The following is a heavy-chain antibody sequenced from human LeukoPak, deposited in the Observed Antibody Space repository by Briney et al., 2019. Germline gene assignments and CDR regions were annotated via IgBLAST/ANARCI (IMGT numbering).Heavy chain of an antibody. D-gene: IGHD6-13*01. Sequence: ASVKVPCKASGYTFTSYAMHWVRQAPGQGLEWIGWINTNTGNPTYAQDFKGRFVFSLDTSVSTAYLQISSLKAEDTAVYYCARTIAATGLDYWGQGTLVTVSS. J-gene: IGHJ4*02. V-gene: IGHV7-4-1*02. CDR2: INTNTGNP. CDR1: GYTFTSYA. CDR3: ARTIAATGLDY.